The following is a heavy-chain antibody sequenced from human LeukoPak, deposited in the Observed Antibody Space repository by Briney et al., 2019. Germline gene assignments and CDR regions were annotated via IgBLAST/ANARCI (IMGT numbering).Heavy chain of an antibody. CDR1: GGSFSGYY. J-gene: IGHJ3*02. CDR2: INHSGST. V-gene: IGHV4-34*01. CDR3: ARDIGYTYYYDSSRPKEANSAFDI. Sequence: SETLSLTCAVYGGSFSGYYWSWIRQPPGKGLEWIGEINHSGSTNYNPSLKSRVTISVDTSKNQFSLKLSSVTAADTAVYYCARDIGYTYYYDSSRPKEANSAFDIWGQGTMVTVSS. D-gene: IGHD3-22*01.